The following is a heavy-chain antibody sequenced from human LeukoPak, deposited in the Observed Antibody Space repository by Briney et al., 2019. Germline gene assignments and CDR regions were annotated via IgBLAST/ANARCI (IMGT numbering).Heavy chain of an antibody. D-gene: IGHD5-12*01. CDR3: ARDRSAYSGYDFFDS. V-gene: IGHV3-48*03. CDR2: ISSSGSTI. CDR1: GFTFSSYE. Sequence: GGSLRLSCAASGFTFSSYEMNWVRQAPGKGLEWVSYISSSGSTICYADSVKGRFTISRDNAKNSLYLQMNSLRAEDTAVYYCARDRSAYSGYDFFDSWGQGTLVTVSS. J-gene: IGHJ4*02.